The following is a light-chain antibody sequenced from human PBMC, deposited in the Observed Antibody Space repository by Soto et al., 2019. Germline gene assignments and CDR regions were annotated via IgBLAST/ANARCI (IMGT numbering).Light chain of an antibody. V-gene: IGKV3-15*01. CDR3: QQYNNWPPWT. J-gene: IGKJ1*01. Sequence: IVLTQSPGILSLSQGERATLSCRASQSVSSNLAWYQQKPGQAPRLLIYGASTRATGIPARFSGSGSGTEFTLTISSLQSEDFAVYYCQQYNNWPPWTFGQGTKVDIK. CDR2: GAS. CDR1: QSVSSN.